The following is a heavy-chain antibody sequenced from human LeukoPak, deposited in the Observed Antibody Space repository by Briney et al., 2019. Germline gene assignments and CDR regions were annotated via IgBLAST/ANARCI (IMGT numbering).Heavy chain of an antibody. Sequence: SETLSLTCTVSGGSISRSDYYWSWIRQPPGKGLEWIVYIYYSGSTYYNPSLKSRVTISVDTSKNQFSLKLSSVTAADTAVYYCARVHDRGSYSGPDFDYWGQGTLVTVSS. CDR1: GGSISRSDYY. D-gene: IGHD1-26*01. CDR2: IYYSGST. V-gene: IGHV4-30-4*02. CDR3: ARVHDRGSYSGPDFDY. J-gene: IGHJ4*02.